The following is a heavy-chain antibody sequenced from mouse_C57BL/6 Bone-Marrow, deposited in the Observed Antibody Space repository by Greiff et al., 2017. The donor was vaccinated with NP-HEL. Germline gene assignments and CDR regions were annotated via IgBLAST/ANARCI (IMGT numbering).Heavy chain of an antibody. D-gene: IGHD1-1*01. V-gene: IGHV3-6*01. CDR1: GYSITSGYY. Sequence: EVQLVESGPGLVKPSQSLSLTCSVTGYSITSGYYWNWIRQFPGNKLEWMGYISYDGSNNNNPPLKNRITITRDTSKNQFFLKLNSVTTEDTATYYCARGIITTVVAPVAYWGQGTLVTVSA. J-gene: IGHJ3*01. CDR3: ARGIITTVVAPVAY. CDR2: ISYDGSN.